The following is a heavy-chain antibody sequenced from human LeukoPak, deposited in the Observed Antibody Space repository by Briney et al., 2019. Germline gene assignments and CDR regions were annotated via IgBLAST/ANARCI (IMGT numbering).Heavy chain of an antibody. J-gene: IGHJ4*02. CDR2: ISDSGDYT. CDR3: AKDTSIGKYCTNGVCSPFDY. CDR1: GFIFSNAW. Sequence: GGSLRLSCAASGFIFSNAWMTWVRQAPGQGLEWVSVISDSGDYTSYADSVRGRFTISRDNSRNTLYLQMISLRPEDTAVYYCAKDTSIGKYCTNGVCSPFDYWGQGTLVTVSS. D-gene: IGHD2-8*01. V-gene: IGHV3-23*01.